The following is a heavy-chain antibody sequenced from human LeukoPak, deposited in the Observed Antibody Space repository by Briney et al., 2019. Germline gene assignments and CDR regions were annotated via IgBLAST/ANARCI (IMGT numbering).Heavy chain of an antibody. CDR3: AKVHRITMIVVVIGPFDY. CDR2: ISGSGGST. J-gene: IGHJ4*02. V-gene: IGHV3-23*01. Sequence: PGGSLRLSCAASGFTFSSYAISWVRQAPGKGLEWFSAISGSGGSTYYADSVKGRFTISRDNSKNTLYLQMNSLRAEDTAVYYCAKVHRITMIVVVIGPFDYWGQGTLVTVSS. CDR1: GFTFSSYA. D-gene: IGHD3-22*01.